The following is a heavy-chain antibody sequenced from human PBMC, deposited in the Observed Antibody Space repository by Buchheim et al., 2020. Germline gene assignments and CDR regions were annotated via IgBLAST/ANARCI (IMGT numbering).Heavy chain of an antibody. D-gene: IGHD3-22*01. CDR2: IIPIFGTA. CDR1: GGTFSSYA. V-gene: IGHV1-69*12. J-gene: IGHJ4*02. Sequence: QVQLVQSGAEVKKPGSSVKVSCKASGGTFSSYAISWVRQAPGQGLEWMGGIIPIFGTANYAQKFQGRVTITADESTSTAYMELSSLGAEDTAVYYCAREGDYYDSSGYYSASGRPFDYWGQGTL. CDR3: AREGDYYDSSGYYSASGRPFDY.